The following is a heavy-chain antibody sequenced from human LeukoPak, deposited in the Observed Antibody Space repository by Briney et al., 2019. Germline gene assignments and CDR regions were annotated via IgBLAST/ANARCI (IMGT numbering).Heavy chain of an antibody. CDR1: GYSFTTYN. D-gene: IGHD5-18*01. CDR3: ARGGFIYGYSYFDY. CDR2: MSTNSANS. V-gene: IGHV1-8*01. J-gene: IGHJ4*02. Sequence: APVKVSCKASGYSFTTYNINWVRQAPGQGLEWMGWMSTNSANSGYAQKFLGRATMTGDSSMSTAYLELSSLRSEDTAVYYCARGGFIYGYSYFDYWGQGTLVTVSS.